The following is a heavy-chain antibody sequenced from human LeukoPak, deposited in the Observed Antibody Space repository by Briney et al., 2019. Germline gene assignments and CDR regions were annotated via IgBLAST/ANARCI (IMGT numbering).Heavy chain of an antibody. D-gene: IGHD6-13*01. CDR2: IKKDGSGT. CDR3: ARDPFSSTWGKLRIDP. V-gene: IGHV3-7*01. Sequence: GGSLRLSCAASGFTFSSSWMSWVRQAPGKGLEWVANIKKDGSGTYYADSVKGRFTISRDNAKNSLYLQMNSLRAEDTAVYYCARDPFSSTWGKLRIDPWGQGTLVTVSS. J-gene: IGHJ5*02. CDR1: GFTFSSSW.